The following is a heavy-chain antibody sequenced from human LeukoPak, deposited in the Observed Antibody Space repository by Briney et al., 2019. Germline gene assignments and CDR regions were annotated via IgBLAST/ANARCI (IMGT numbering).Heavy chain of an antibody. Sequence: SGTLSLNCTVSGGSISSSSYSWGWVRQPPGKGLEWIGSIYYSGSTYYNPSLKSRVTISVDTSKNQFSLKLSSVTAADTAVYYCARSYGDALDYWGQGTLVTVSS. D-gene: IGHD4-17*01. CDR3: ARSYGDALDY. V-gene: IGHV4-39*01. J-gene: IGHJ4*02. CDR1: GGSISSSSYS. CDR2: IYYSGST.